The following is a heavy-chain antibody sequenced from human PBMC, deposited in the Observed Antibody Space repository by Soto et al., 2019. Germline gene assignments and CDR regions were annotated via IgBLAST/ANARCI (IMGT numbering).Heavy chain of an antibody. CDR2: IYYSGSA. Sequence: PSETLSLTCTVSGGSISSYYWSWIRQPPGKGLEWIGYIYYSGSANYNPSLKSRVTISVDTSKKQFSLKLSSVTAADTAVYYCARGGHCTNGVCSALDYWGQGTLVTVSS. CDR3: ARGGHCTNGVCSALDY. CDR1: GGSISSYY. J-gene: IGHJ4*02. V-gene: IGHV4-59*01. D-gene: IGHD2-8*01.